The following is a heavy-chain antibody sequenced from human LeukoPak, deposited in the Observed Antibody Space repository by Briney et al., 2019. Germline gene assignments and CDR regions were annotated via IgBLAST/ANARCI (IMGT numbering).Heavy chain of an antibody. CDR2: IYWDDDK. Sequence: KGSGPTLVNPTQTLTLTCTFSGFSLSTRGVGVGWIRQPPGKALEWLALIYWDDDKRYSPSLKSRLTITKDTSKNQVVLTMTNMDPVDTATYYCAHWSQYGSGSPRDAFDIWGQGTMVTVSS. V-gene: IGHV2-5*02. J-gene: IGHJ3*02. CDR3: AHWSQYGSGSPRDAFDI. CDR1: GFSLSTRGVG. D-gene: IGHD3-10*01.